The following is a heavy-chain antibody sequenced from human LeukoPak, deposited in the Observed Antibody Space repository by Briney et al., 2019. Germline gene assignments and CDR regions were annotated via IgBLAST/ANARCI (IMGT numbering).Heavy chain of an antibody. Sequence: GGSLKISFKASGSRFNNYWIGWGRPVPGKGLGWMGIIYPGDSDTRYSPSFQGQVTISADKSISTAYLQWTSLRASDTAMYYCARGMTGFYTLFDYWGPGTLVTVSS. CDR1: GSRFNNYW. V-gene: IGHV5-51*01. D-gene: IGHD3/OR15-3a*01. CDR2: IYPGDSDT. J-gene: IGHJ4*02. CDR3: ARGMTGFYTLFDY.